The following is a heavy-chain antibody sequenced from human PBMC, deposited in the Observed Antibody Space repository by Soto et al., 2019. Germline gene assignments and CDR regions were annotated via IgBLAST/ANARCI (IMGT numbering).Heavy chain of an antibody. Sequence: QVQLQQWGAGLLKPSETLSLTCAVYGGSFSGYYWSWIRQPPGKGLEWIGQINHSGSTNYNPSLKSRVTTSVDTSKNQFSLNLNSVTAADTAVYYCARGGLRGLGYWGQGTLVTVSS. D-gene: IGHD4-17*01. CDR2: INHSGST. CDR1: GGSFSGYY. J-gene: IGHJ4*02. CDR3: ARGGLRGLGY. V-gene: IGHV4-34*01.